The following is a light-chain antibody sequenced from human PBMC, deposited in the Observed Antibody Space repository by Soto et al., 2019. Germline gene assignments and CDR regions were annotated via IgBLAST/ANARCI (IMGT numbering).Light chain of an antibody. CDR2: GAS. J-gene: IGKJ1*01. V-gene: IGKV1-5*01. CDR3: QHHNSYSQT. CDR1: QSIRNY. Sequence: DIQMTQSPPTLSASVGDRVTITCRASQSIRNYLAWYQQMPGKAPKLLIYGASSLQSGVPSRFSGSGSGTEFTLTISSLQPDDFATSFCQHHNSYSQTFGQGTKV.